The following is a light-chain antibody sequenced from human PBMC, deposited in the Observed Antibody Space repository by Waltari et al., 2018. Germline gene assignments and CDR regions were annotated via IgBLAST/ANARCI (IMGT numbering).Light chain of an antibody. V-gene: IGLV2-11*01. CDR2: DVS. J-gene: IGLJ1*01. CDR1: SSDVGGYNY. Sequence: QSALTQPRSVSGSPGQSVTISCTGTSSDVGGYNYVSWYQQHPGKAPKLMIYDVSKRSAGVPVGFSGSKSGNTASLTISGLQAEDEADYYCCSYAGSYTFPYVFGTGTKVTVL. CDR3: CSYAGSYTFPYV.